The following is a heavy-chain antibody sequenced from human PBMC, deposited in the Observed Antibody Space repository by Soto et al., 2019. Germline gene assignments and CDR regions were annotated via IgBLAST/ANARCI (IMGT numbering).Heavy chain of an antibody. CDR3: AKARGRITIFGVVRGCCGMDV. V-gene: IGHV3-23*01. CDR2: ISGSGGST. D-gene: IGHD3-3*01. J-gene: IGHJ6*02. Sequence: EVQLLESGGGLVQPGGSLRLSCAASGFTFSSYAMSWVRQAPGKGLEWVSAISGSGGSTYYADSVKGRFTISRDNSKNTLYLQMNRLRAEDTAVYYCAKARGRITIFGVVRGCCGMDVWGQGTTVTVSS. CDR1: GFTFSSYA.